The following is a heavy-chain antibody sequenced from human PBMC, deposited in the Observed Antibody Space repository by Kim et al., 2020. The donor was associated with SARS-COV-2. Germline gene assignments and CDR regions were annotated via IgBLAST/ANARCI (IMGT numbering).Heavy chain of an antibody. V-gene: IGHV1-18*01. CDR3: ARVLLWFGELLPDYYYGMDV. Sequence: ASVKVSCKASGYTFTSNGISWVRQAPGQGLEWMGWISAYNGNTNYAQKFQGRVTMTTDTSTSTAYMELRSLRSADTAVYYCARVLLWFGELLPDYYYGMDVWGQGTTVTVSS. CDR1: GYTFTSNG. J-gene: IGHJ6*02. CDR2: ISAYNGNT. D-gene: IGHD3-10*01.